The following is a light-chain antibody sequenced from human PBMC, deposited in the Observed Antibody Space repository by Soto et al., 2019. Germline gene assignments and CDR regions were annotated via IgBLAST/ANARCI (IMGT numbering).Light chain of an antibody. CDR3: QQYGSSGT. CDR2: GAS. CDR1: QSFSSY. J-gene: IGKJ1*01. Sequence: EIVLTQSPAALSLSPGERATLSCRASQSFSSYLAWYQQKPGQAPRLLIYGASNRATGIPDRFSGSGSGTDFTLTISRLEPEDFAVYYCQQYGSSGTFGQGTKVDIK. V-gene: IGKV3-20*01.